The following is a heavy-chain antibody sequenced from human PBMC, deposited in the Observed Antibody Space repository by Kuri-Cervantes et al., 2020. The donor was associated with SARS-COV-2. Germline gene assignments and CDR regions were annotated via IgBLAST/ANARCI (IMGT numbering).Heavy chain of an antibody. Sequence: LSLTCAASGFNFSRTDMHWVRQAPGKGPEWVALISHDGKNKKCIASGKGRFTISRDNSQNTLYLHMKSLRSEDTAMYYCAKDRVGVQDFWGQGTLVTVSS. CDR3: AKDRVGVQDF. CDR1: GFNFSRTD. V-gene: IGHV3-30*18. CDR2: ISHDGKNK. D-gene: IGHD2-21*01. J-gene: IGHJ4*02.